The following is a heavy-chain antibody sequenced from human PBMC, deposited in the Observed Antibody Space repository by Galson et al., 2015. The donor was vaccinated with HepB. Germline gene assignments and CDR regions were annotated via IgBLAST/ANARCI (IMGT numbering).Heavy chain of an antibody. CDR3: ARWKMAGRSHYGMDV. V-gene: IGHV3-21*01. CDR2: ISSSSSYI. CDR1: GFTFSSYS. D-gene: IGHD5-24*01. Sequence: SLRLSCAASGFTFSSYSMNWVRQAPGKGLEWVSSISSSSSYIYYADSVKGRFTISRGNAKNSLYLQMNSLRAEDTAVYYCARWKMAGRSHYGMDVWGQGTTVTVSS. J-gene: IGHJ6*02.